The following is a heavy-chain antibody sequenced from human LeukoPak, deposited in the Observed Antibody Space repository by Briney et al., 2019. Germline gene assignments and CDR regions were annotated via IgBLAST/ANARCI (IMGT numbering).Heavy chain of an antibody. CDR2: ISGSGGST. CDR3: ASGSYSSGWA. V-gene: IGHV3-23*01. Sequence: GGSLRLSCTASGFNFRNAWMCWVRQAPGKGLEWVSAISGSGGSTYYADSVKGRFTISRDNSKNTLYLQMNSLRAEDTAVYYCASGSYSSGWAWGQGTLVTVSS. J-gene: IGHJ5*02. CDR1: GFNFRNAW. D-gene: IGHD6-19*01.